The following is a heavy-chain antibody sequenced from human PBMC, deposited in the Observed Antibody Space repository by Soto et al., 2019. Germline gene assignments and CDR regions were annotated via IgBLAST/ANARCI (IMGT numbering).Heavy chain of an antibody. CDR1: GGSISSGGYY. Sequence: PSETLSLTCTVSGGSISSGGYYWSWIRQHPGKGLEWIGYIYYSGSTYYNPSLKSRVTISVDTSKNQFSLKLSSVTAADTAVYYCARAYDSSGYYFDYWGQGTQVPVSS. CDR3: ARAYDSSGYYFDY. V-gene: IGHV4-31*03. J-gene: IGHJ4*02. CDR2: IYYSGST. D-gene: IGHD3-22*01.